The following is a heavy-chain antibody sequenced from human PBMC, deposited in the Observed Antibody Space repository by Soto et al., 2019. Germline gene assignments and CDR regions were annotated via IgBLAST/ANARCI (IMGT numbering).Heavy chain of an antibody. D-gene: IGHD2-21*02. CDR3: AHNCGVDCHSVFFY. CDR2: ISGGGGSS. J-gene: IGHJ4*02. CDR1: GFTFSNYA. V-gene: IGHV3-23*01. Sequence: EVQLLESGGGLVQPGGSLRLSCAASGFTFSNYAMSWVRQAPGKGLEWVSGISGGGGSSYYAASVKGRFTISRDNSTSTLYLQLNRLRAKDPAVYYCAHNCGVDCHSVFFYWGQGTLVIVSS.